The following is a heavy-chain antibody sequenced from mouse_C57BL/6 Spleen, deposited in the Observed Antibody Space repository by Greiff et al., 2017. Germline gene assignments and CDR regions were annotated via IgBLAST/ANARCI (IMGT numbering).Heavy chain of an antibody. Sequence: VQLKESGGGLVKPGGSLKLSCAASGFTFSSYAMSWVRQTPEKRLEWVATLSDGGSYTYSPDNVQGRFPISRDNAKNNLYLQRSHLKSEDTAMYYCAREIPLFITTGGFAYWGQGTLVTVSA. D-gene: IGHD1-1*01. CDR1: GFTFSSYA. CDR2: LSDGGSYT. V-gene: IGHV5-4*01. CDR3: AREIPLFITTGGFAY. J-gene: IGHJ3*01.